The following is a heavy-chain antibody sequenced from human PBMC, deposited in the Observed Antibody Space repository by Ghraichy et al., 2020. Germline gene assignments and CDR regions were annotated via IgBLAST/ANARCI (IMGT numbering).Heavy chain of an antibody. J-gene: IGHJ3*02. V-gene: IGHV4-31*03. D-gene: IGHD2-2*01. Sequence: SETLSLTCTVSGGSISSGGYYWSWIRQHPGKGLEWIGYIYYSGSTYYNPSLKSRVTISVDTSKNQFSLKLSSVTAADTAVYYCARSCSSTSCYLGAFDIWGQGTMVTVSS. CDR1: GGSISSGGYY. CDR3: ARSCSSTSCYLGAFDI. CDR2: IYYSGST.